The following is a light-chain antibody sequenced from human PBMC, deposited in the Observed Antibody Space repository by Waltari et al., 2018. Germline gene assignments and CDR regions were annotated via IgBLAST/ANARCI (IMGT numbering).Light chain of an antibody. Sequence: DLVMTQTPLSLPVTPGEPASISCRSSQSLLDSDDGNTYLDWYLQKPGQSPQLLIYTLSYLASGVPDRYSGSGSGTDFTLKISRVEAEDVGVYYCMQRIEFPDTFGQGTKLESK. CDR3: MQRIEFPDT. CDR1: QSLLDSDDGNTY. J-gene: IGKJ2*01. CDR2: TLS. V-gene: IGKV2-40*01.